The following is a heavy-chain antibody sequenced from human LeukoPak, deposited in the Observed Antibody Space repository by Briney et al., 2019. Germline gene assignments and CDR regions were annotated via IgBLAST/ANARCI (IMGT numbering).Heavy chain of an antibody. CDR1: GGTFSSYA. CDR2: IIPILGIA. Sequence: SVKVSCKASGGTFSSYAISWVRQAPGQGLEWMGRIIPILGIANYAQKFQGRVTITADKSTSTAYMELSSLRSEDTAVYYCARGYYDSSGYYEYYFDYWGQGTLVTVSS. J-gene: IGHJ4*02. D-gene: IGHD3-22*01. CDR3: ARGYYDSSGYYEYYFDY. V-gene: IGHV1-69*04.